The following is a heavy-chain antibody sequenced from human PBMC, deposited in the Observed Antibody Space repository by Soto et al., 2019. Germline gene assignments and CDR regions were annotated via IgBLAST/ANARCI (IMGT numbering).Heavy chain of an antibody. J-gene: IGHJ4*02. Sequence: PSETLSLTCSVSGGSISGSYWSWIRQSPGKGLEWLGYVYYTGSTNYSPSLRSRVSISVDTSKNEFSLRLSSVTAADTAVYFCETSLAVPGAQLDYWGQGTQATVSS. CDR3: ETSLAVPGAQLDY. CDR2: VYYTGST. D-gene: IGHD6-19*01. CDR1: GGSISGSY. V-gene: IGHV4-59*01.